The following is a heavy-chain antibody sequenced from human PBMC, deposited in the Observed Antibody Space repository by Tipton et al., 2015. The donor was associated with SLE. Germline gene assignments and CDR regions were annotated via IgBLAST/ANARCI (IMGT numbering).Heavy chain of an antibody. CDR3: VGDAADGYNSIWDY. J-gene: IGHJ4*02. V-gene: IGHV3-30*04. D-gene: IGHD5-24*01. CDR1: GFIFRSHA. Sequence: SLRLSCAASGFIFRSHAMHWVRQAPGKGLAWVAVISFDGSNTHYADSVKGRFTISRDNSKNTLYLQMNSLSAEDAAVYYCVGDAADGYNSIWDYWGQGTLVTVSS. CDR2: ISFDGSNT.